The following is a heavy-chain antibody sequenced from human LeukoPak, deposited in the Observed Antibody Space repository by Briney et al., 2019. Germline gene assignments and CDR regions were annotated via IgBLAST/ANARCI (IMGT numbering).Heavy chain of an antibody. Sequence: PSETLSLTCTVSGGSISSYYWSWIRQPPGKGLEWIGYIYYSGSTYYNPSLKSRVTISVDTSKNQFSLKLSSVTAADTAVYYCAIGSIAARYLGYWGQGTLVTVSS. CDR1: GGSISSYY. CDR2: IYYSGST. CDR3: AIGSIAARYLGY. D-gene: IGHD6-6*01. J-gene: IGHJ4*02. V-gene: IGHV4-59*01.